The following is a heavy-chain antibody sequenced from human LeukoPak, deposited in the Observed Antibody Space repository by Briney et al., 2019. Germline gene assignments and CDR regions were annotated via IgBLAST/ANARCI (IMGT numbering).Heavy chain of an antibody. Sequence: GGSLRLSCAASGFTFSSYAMSWVRQAPGKGLEWVSAISGSGGSTYYADSVKGRFTISRDNSKNTLYLQMNSLRAEDTAVYYCARENQYYYDGSAYPNCYDYWGQGTLVTVSS. CDR3: ARENQYYYDGSAYPNCYDY. J-gene: IGHJ4*02. CDR2: ISGSGGST. CDR1: GFTFSSYA. D-gene: IGHD3-22*01. V-gene: IGHV3-23*01.